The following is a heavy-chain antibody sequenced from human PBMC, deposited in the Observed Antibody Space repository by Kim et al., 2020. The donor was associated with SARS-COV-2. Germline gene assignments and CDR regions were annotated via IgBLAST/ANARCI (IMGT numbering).Heavy chain of an antibody. V-gene: IGHV3-23*05. CDR1: GFTFSRRA. J-gene: IGHJ4*02. D-gene: IGHD6-19*01. CDR3: AKDHPSDGWPTSDS. Sequence: GGSLRLSCVASGFTFSRRAMSWVRQAPGKGLEWIASVNNGNNPYYAASVRGRFTVSRDNTQDTFYLQMNSLRAEDTALYYCAKDHPSDGWPTSDSWGQGT. CDR2: VNNGNNP.